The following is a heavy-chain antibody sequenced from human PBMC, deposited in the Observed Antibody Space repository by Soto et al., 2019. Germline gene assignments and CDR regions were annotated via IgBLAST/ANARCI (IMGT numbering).Heavy chain of an antibody. V-gene: IGHV5-10-1*01. CDR2: IDPSDSYT. CDR3: ARHQYYYGSWSYYKDRPPHWGYGMDV. J-gene: IGHJ6*02. CDR1: GYSFTSYW. D-gene: IGHD3-10*01. Sequence: PGESLKISCKGSGYSFTSYWISWVRQMPGKGLEWMGRIDPSDSYTNYSPSFQGHVTISADKSISTAYLQWSSLKASDTAMYYCARHQYYYGSWSYYKDRPPHWGYGMDVWGQGTTVTVSS.